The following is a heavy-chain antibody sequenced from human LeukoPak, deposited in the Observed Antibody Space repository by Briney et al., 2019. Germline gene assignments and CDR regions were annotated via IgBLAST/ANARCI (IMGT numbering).Heavy chain of an antibody. Sequence: GSLRLSCEASGFAFSNYAMSWVRQAPGKGLEWVASISGSGGTTNYADSVKGRFTISRDNSRTTLYLQMNGLSAEDAAFYYCAKDFDSSGYHYWYFDLWGRGTLVAVSS. J-gene: IGHJ2*01. D-gene: IGHD3-22*01. CDR2: ISGSGGTT. V-gene: IGHV3-23*01. CDR1: GFAFSNYA. CDR3: AKDFDSSGYHYWYFDL.